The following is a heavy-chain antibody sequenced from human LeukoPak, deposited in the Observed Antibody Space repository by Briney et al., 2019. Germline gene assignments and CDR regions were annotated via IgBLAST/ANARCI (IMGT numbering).Heavy chain of an antibody. CDR2: IYTSGST. CDR3: ARDGTAAGTFDY. J-gene: IGHJ4*02. Sequence: PSQTLSLTCTVSGGSISSGSYYWSWIRQPAGKGLEWIGRIYTSGSTNYNPSLKSRVTISVDTSKNQFSLKLSSVTAADTVVYYCARDGTAAGTFDYWGQGTLVTVSS. D-gene: IGHD6-13*01. V-gene: IGHV4-61*02. CDR1: GGSISSGSYY.